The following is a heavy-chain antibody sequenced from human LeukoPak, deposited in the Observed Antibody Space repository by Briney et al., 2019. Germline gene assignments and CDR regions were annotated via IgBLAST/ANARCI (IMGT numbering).Heavy chain of an antibody. D-gene: IGHD3-10*01. CDR3: ARESFQFYYGSGSSPYYFDY. V-gene: IGHV4-59*12. J-gene: IGHJ4*02. Sequence: SSETLSLTCTVSGGSISSYYWSWIRQPPGKGLEWIGYIYYSGSTNYNPSLKSRVTMSVDTSKNQFSLELSSVTAADTAVYYCARESFQFYYGSGSSPYYFDYWGQGTLVTVSS. CDR1: GGSISSYY. CDR2: IYYSGST.